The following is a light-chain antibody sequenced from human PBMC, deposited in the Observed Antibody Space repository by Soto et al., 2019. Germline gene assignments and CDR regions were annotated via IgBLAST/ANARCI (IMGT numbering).Light chain of an antibody. J-gene: IGLJ1*01. CDR2: EVS. CDR1: TSDIGAYNY. Sequence: QSALTQPPSASGSPGQSVTISCTGTTSDIGAYNYVSWYQQHPRKAPKLMIYEVSNRPSGVSNRFSGSKSGNTASLTISGLQAGDEADYYCSSYTSSSTLVFGTGTKLTVL. V-gene: IGLV2-14*01. CDR3: SSYTSSSTLV.